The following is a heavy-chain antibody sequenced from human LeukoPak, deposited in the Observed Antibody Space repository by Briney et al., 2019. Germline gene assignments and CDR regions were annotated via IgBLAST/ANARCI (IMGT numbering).Heavy chain of an antibody. CDR2: IYYSGST. V-gene: IGHV4-31*03. D-gene: IGHD2-2*01. CDR3: ARAQLPHPYYYGMDV. Sequence: PSETLSLTCTVSGGSISSGGYYWSWIRQHPGTGLEWIGYIYYSGSTYYNPSLKSRVTISVDTSKNQFSLKLSSVTAADTAVYYCARAQLPHPYYYGMDVWGKGTTVTVSS. CDR1: GGSISSGGYY. J-gene: IGHJ6*04.